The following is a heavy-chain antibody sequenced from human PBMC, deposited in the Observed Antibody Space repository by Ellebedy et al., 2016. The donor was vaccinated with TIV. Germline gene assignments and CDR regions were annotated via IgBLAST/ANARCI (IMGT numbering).Heavy chain of an antibody. CDR3: ARGGVDIVATITGKWFDP. CDR1: GGSFSGYY. CDR2: INHSGST. V-gene: IGHV4-34*01. J-gene: IGHJ5*02. D-gene: IGHD5-12*01. Sequence: MPSETLSLTCAVYGGSFSGYYWSWIRQPPGKGLEWIGEINHSGSTNYNPSLKSRVTVSVDTSKNQFSLKLSSVTAADTAVYYCARGGVDIVATITGKWFDPWGQGTLVTVSS.